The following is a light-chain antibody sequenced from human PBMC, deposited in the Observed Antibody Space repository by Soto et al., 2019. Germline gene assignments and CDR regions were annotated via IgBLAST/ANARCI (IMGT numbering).Light chain of an antibody. V-gene: IGKV3-15*01. CDR2: IAS. CDR1: QSVGSN. J-gene: IGKJ1*01. Sequence: EIVMTQSPATLSVSPGERATLSCRASQSVGSNLAWYQQKPGQAPRLLIYIASARATGIPARFSGSGSGTDFNLNISSLQSEDFAVYYCQQYNDWPPWTFGQGTKVEI. CDR3: QQYNDWPPWT.